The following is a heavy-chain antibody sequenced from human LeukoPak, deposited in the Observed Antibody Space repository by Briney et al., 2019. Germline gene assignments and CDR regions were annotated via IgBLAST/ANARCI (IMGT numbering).Heavy chain of an antibody. CDR3: ARVGGEWFGELSLVDY. Sequence: PSETLSLTCAVYGGSFSGYYWSWIRQPPGKGLEWIGEINHSGSTNYNPSLKSRVTISVDTSKNQFSLKLSSVTAADTAVYYCARVGGEWFGELSLVDYWGQGTLVTVSS. J-gene: IGHJ4*02. V-gene: IGHV4-34*01. CDR2: INHSGST. D-gene: IGHD3-10*01. CDR1: GGSFSGYY.